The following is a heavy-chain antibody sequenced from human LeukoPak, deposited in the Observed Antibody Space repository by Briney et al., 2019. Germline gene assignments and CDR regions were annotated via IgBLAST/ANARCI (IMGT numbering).Heavy chain of an antibody. CDR2: INHSGST. J-gene: IGHJ6*04. CDR3: ARVRITVVRGVINYYYGMDV. V-gene: IGHV4-34*01. CDR1: GGSFSGYY. D-gene: IGHD3-10*01. Sequence: SETLSLTCAVYGGSFSGYYWSWIRQPPGKGLEWIGEINHSGSTNYNPSLKSRVTISVDTSKNQFSLKLSSVTAADTAVYYCARVRITVVRGVINYYYGMDVWGKGTTVTVSS.